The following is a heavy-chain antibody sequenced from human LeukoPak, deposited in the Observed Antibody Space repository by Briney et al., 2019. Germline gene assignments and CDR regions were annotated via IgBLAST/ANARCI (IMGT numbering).Heavy chain of an antibody. CDR1: GYTFTSYY. Sequence: GASVKVSCKASGYTFTSYYMHWVRQAPGQGLEWMGIINPSGGSTSYAQKFQGRVTMTRDTSTSTVYMELSSLRSEDTAVYYCARGSPNWVGATSHFDYLGQGTLVTVSS. V-gene: IGHV1-46*01. CDR3: ARGSPNWVGATSHFDY. CDR2: INPSGGST. D-gene: IGHD1-26*01. J-gene: IGHJ4*02.